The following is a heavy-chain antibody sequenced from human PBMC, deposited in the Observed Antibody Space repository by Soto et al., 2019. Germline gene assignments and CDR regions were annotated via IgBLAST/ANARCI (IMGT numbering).Heavy chain of an antibody. CDR1: GYTFTSYD. CDR2: MNPNSGNT. J-gene: IGHJ6*02. V-gene: IGHV1-8*01. D-gene: IGHD2-2*02. Sequence: ASVKVSCKASGYTFTSYDINWVRQATGQGLEWMGWMNPNSGNTGYAQKFQGRVTMTRNTSISTAYMELSSLRSEDTAVYYCARALRDIVVVPAAIRRYYYYYGMDVWGQGTTVTVSS. CDR3: ARALRDIVVVPAAIRRYYYYYGMDV.